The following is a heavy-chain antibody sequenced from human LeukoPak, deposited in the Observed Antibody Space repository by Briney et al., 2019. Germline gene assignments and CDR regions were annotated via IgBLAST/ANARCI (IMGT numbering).Heavy chain of an antibody. CDR2: IKQDGSEK. J-gene: IGHJ4*02. Sequence: PGGSLRLSCAVSGFTFSSYWMSWVRQAPGKGLEWVANIKQDGSEKYYVDSVKGRFTISRDNAKNSLYLQMNSLRAEDTAVYYCARVGTMVRGVIRGFDYWGQGTLVTVSS. D-gene: IGHD3-10*01. CDR1: GFTFSSYW. V-gene: IGHV3-7*01. CDR3: ARVGTMVRGVIRGFDY.